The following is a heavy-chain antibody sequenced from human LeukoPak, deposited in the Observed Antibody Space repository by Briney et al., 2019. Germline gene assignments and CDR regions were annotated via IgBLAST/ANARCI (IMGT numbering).Heavy chain of an antibody. Sequence: ASVKVSFKASGYTFTVYYMHWVRQAPGQGREGMGWINPNSCGTNYAQKFQGRVTMTRETSISPAYMQLSRMRSDDTAVYYCARPRSSGYFDYWGPGTLVTVSX. J-gene: IGHJ4*02. CDR3: ARPRSSGYFDY. V-gene: IGHV1-2*02. D-gene: IGHD3-10*01. CDR1: GYTFTVYY. CDR2: INPNSCGT.